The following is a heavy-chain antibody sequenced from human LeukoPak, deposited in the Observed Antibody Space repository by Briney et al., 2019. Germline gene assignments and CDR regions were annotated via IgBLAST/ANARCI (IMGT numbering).Heavy chain of an antibody. V-gene: IGHV4-34*01. CDR1: GGSFSGYY. CDR2: INHSGST. CDR3: AREVSSSWYYFDY. J-gene: IGHJ4*02. D-gene: IGHD6-13*01. Sequence: SETLSLTCAVYGGSFSGYYWSWIRQPPGEGLEWIGKINHSGSTNYNPSLKSRVTISVDTSKNQFSLKLSSVTAADTAVYYCAREVSSSWYYFDYWGQGTLVTVSS.